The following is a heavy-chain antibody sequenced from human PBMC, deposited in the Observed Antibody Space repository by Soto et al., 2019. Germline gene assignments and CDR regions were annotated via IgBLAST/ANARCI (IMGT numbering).Heavy chain of an antibody. D-gene: IGHD6-13*01. J-gene: IGHJ4*02. CDR2: IYHSGST. V-gene: IGHV4-30-2*01. Sequence: QLQLQESDSGLVKPSQTLSLTCAVSGGSISSGGYSWSWIGQPPGKGLEWIGYIYHSGSTYYNPSLKSRVTISVDRSKNQFSLKLSSVTAADTAVYYCASSHAGAHITAAVHWGQGTLVTVSS. CDR1: GGSISSGGYS. CDR3: ASSHAGAHITAAVH.